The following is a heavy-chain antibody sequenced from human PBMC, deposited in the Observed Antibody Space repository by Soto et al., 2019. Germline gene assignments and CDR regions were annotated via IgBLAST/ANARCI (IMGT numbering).Heavy chain of an antibody. J-gene: IGHJ4*02. D-gene: IGHD5-18*01. V-gene: IGHV1-69*13. CDR3: ASGIQLWLRRINNGYSG. CDR1: GGTFSTYA. CDR2: IIPMFGIA. Sequence: SVKVSCKAPGGTFSTYAISWVRQAPGQGLEWMGGIIPMFGIANYAQRFQDRVTITADESTNTVYMELSSLRSEDTAVYFCASGIQLWLRRINNGYSGWGQGTLVTVSS.